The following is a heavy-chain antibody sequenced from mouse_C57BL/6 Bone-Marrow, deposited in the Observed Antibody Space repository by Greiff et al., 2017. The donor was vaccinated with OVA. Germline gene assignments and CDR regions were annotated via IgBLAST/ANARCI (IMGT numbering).Heavy chain of an antibody. D-gene: IGHD2-2*01. J-gene: IGHJ3*01. Sequence: EVKLMESGEGLVKPGGSLKLSCAASGFTFSSYAMSWVRQTPEKRLEWVAYISSGGDYIYYADTVKGRFTISRDNARNTLYLQMSSLKSEDTAMYYCTRDDGYDLFAYWGQGTLVTVSA. CDR3: TRDDGYDLFAY. CDR1: GFTFSSYA. V-gene: IGHV5-9-1*02. CDR2: ISSGGDYI.